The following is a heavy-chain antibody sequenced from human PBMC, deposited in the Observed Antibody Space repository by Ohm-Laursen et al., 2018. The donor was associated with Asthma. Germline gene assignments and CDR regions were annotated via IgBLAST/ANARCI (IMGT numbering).Heavy chain of an antibody. D-gene: IGHD5-24*01. CDR1: GITVSVNY. CDR2: IYNGGST. Sequence: SLRLSCTASGITVSVNYMSWVRQAPGKGLEWVPVIYNGGSTYHADSVRGRFTISRDNSKNTLYLQLNSLRADDTAVYYCAKLGGSANTLRVSDVLRDGLDYWGLGAQVTVSS. CDR3: AKLGGSANTLRVSDVLRDGLDY. J-gene: IGHJ4*02. V-gene: IGHV3-53*05.